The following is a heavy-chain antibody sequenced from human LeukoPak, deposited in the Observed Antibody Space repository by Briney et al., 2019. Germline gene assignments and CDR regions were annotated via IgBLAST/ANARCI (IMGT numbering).Heavy chain of an antibody. CDR2: VNSDGSTT. D-gene: IGHD5-12*01. J-gene: IGHJ4*02. V-gene: IGHV3-74*01. Sequence: GSLRLSCAASGFTFSSYWMHWVRKAPGKGLVWVSRVNSDGSTTNYADSVKGRFTISRDNAKNTLYLQMNSLRPEDTAVYYCARVGFSGYDLLDSWGQGTLVTVSS. CDR3: ARVGFSGYDLLDS. CDR1: GFTFSSYW.